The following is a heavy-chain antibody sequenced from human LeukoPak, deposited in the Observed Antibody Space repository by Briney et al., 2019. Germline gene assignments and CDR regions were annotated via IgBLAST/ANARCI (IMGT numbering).Heavy chain of an antibody. CDR2: IRYDGSNK. V-gene: IGHV3-30*02. J-gene: IGHJ4*02. Sequence: GGSLRLSCAASGFTFSSYGMHWVRQAPGKGLEWVAFIRYDGSNKYYADSVKGRFTISRDNSKNALYLQMNSLRAEDTAVYYCAKIWTYYYDSSGPDYWGQGTLVTVSS. CDR3: AKIWTYYYDSSGPDY. D-gene: IGHD3-22*01. CDR1: GFTFSSYG.